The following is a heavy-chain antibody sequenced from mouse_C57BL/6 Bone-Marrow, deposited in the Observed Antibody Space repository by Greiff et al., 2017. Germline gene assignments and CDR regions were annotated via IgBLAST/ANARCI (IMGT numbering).Heavy chain of an antibody. CDR2: IYWDDDK. V-gene: IGHV8-12*01. CDR1: GFSLRTSGMG. D-gene: IGHD2-4*01. Sequence: QVTLKESGPGILQSSQTLSLTCSFSGFSLRTSGMGVSWIRQPSGKGLEWLAHIYWDDDKRYNPSLKSRLTISKDTSRNQVFLKITSVDTADTATYDCARRADDYGYCDVWGTGTTVTVSS. CDR3: ARRADDYGYCDV. J-gene: IGHJ1*03.